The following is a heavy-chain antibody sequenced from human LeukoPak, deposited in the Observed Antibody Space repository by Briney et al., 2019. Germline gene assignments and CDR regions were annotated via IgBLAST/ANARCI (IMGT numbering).Heavy chain of an antibody. CDR2: INHSGST. V-gene: IGHV4-34*01. Sequence: SETLSLTCAVYGGSFSGYYWSWIRQPPGKGLEWIGEINHSGSTNYNPSLKSRVTISVDTSKNQFSLKLSSVTAADTAVYYCARGPGEYQLLGGPWGQGTLVTVSS. J-gene: IGHJ4*02. CDR3: ARGPGEYQLLGGP. CDR1: GGSFSGYY. D-gene: IGHD2-2*01.